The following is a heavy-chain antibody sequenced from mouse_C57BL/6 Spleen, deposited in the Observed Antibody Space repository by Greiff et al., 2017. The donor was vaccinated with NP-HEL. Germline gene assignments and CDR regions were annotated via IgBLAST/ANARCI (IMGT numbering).Heavy chain of an antibody. Sequence: VQLQQSGAELVRPGASVTLSCKASGYTFTDYEMHWVKQTPVHGLEWIGAIDPETGGTAYNQKFKGKAILTADQSSSTAYMELRSLTSEDSAVYYCTRGDTTVVALYYFDYWGQGTTLTVSS. D-gene: IGHD1-1*01. J-gene: IGHJ2*01. CDR3: TRGDTTVVALYYFDY. CDR2: IDPETGGT. V-gene: IGHV1-15*01. CDR1: GYTFTDYE.